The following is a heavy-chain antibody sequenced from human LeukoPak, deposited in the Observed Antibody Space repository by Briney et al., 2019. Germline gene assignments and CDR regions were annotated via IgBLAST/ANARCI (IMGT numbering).Heavy chain of an antibody. CDR2: IYYSGST. CDR1: GGSISSGGYY. Sequence: SQTLSLTCTVSGGSISSGGYYWSWIRQHPGRGLEWIGYIYYSGSTYYNPSLKSRVTISVDTSKNQFSLKLSSVTAADTAVYYCARALNPLTGTYYFDYWGQGTLVTVSS. V-gene: IGHV4-31*03. J-gene: IGHJ4*02. D-gene: IGHD4/OR15-4a*01. CDR3: ARALNPLTGTYYFDY.